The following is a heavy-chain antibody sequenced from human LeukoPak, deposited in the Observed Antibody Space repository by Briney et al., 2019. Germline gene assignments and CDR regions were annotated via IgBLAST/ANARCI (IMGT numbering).Heavy chain of an antibody. Sequence: ASVKVSCKASGYTFSSYDINWVRQAPGQGLEWMGWMNPNSGNTGSAQKFQGRVTITADKSTSTAYMELSSLRSEDTAVYYCARALRYFDWLLNPPPFDYWGQGTLVTVSS. D-gene: IGHD3-9*01. CDR1: GYTFSSYD. J-gene: IGHJ4*02. CDR3: ARALRYFDWLLNPPPFDY. V-gene: IGHV1-8*01. CDR2: MNPNSGNT.